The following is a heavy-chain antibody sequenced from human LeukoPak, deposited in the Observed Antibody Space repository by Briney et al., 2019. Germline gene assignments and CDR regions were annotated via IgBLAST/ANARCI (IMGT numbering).Heavy chain of an antibody. V-gene: IGHV4-59*01. D-gene: IGHD3-9*01. CDR2: ISDSGST. J-gene: IGHJ4*02. CDR1: GGSTRGYY. Sequence: SETLSLTCAVSGGSTRGYYWSWIRQPPGKGLEWMGYISDSGSTKYNPSLESQVTISVDTSKNTFSLKLTPVTPADTAVYYCARGGSNYDLLTGSYYFDFWGQGTLVTVSS. CDR3: ARGGSNYDLLTGSYYFDF.